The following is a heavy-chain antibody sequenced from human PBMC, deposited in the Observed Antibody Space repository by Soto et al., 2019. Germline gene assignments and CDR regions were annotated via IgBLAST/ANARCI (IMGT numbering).Heavy chain of an antibody. Sequence: GXSVKVSCKASGYTFTSYGISWVRQAPGQGLEWMGWISAYNGNTNYAQKLQGRVTMTTDTSTSTAYMELRSLRSDDTAVYYCARVSVYCSSTSCPYYFDYWGQGTLVTVSS. V-gene: IGHV1-18*01. D-gene: IGHD2-2*01. CDR3: ARVSVYCSSTSCPYYFDY. CDR1: GYTFTSYG. CDR2: ISAYNGNT. J-gene: IGHJ4*02.